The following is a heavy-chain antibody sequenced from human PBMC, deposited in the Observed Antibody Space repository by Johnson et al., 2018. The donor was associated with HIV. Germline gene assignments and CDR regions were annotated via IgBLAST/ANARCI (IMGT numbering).Heavy chain of an antibody. CDR1: GFIVRSNY. CDR2: IYSGGDT. D-gene: IGHD2-15*01. CDR3: TRVSSTSWALDI. Sequence: MLLVESGGGLVQPGGSLRLSCAASGFIVRSNYMNWVRQAPGKGLEWVSVIYSGGDTYYSDSVMGRFTISRDTSKNTLYLQRNSLRGDDTAVYYCTRVSSTSWALDIWGQGTLVTVSS. J-gene: IGHJ3*02. V-gene: IGHV3-66*01.